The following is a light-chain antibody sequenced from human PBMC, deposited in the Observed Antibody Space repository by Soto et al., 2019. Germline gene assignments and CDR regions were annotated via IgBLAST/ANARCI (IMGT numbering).Light chain of an antibody. J-gene: IGLJ1*01. CDR1: SSDVGGYNY. CDR2: EVS. V-gene: IGLV2-14*01. Sequence: QSVLTQPASVSGSPGQSITISCTGTSSDVGGYNYVSWYQQHPGKAPKLMIYEVSNRPSGVSNRFSGSKPGNTASLTISGLQAEDEADYYCSSYTSSSTLASVFGTGTKVTVL. CDR3: SSYTSSSTLASV.